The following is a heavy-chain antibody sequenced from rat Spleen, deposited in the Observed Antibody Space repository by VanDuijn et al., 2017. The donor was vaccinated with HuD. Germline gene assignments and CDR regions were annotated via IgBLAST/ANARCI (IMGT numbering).Heavy chain of an antibody. D-gene: IGHD3-2*01. V-gene: IGHV5-31*01. CDR3: TRGSDWYFDF. CDR1: GFTFNNYW. CDR2: ITNTGDNT. J-gene: IGHJ1*01. Sequence: EVQLVESGGGLVQPGRSLKLSCVASGFTFNNYWMTWIRQAPGKGLEWVASITNTGDNTYYPDSVKGRFTISRDYAKSTLYLQMNSLRSEDTATYYCTRGSDWYFDFGGPGTMVTVSS.